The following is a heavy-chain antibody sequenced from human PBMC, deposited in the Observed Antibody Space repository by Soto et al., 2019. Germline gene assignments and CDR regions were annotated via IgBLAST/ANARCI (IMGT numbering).Heavy chain of an antibody. CDR1: GGTFSSYA. V-gene: IGHV1-69*13. D-gene: IGHD3-22*01. CDR2: IIPIFGTA. Sequence: SVKVSCKASGGTFSSYAISWVRQAPGQGLEWMGGIIPIFGTANYAQKFQGRVTITADESTSTAYMELSSLRSEDTAMYYCARGYYYDSSGYYYIPYWGQGTLVTVSS. CDR3: ARGYYYDSSGYYYIPY. J-gene: IGHJ4*02.